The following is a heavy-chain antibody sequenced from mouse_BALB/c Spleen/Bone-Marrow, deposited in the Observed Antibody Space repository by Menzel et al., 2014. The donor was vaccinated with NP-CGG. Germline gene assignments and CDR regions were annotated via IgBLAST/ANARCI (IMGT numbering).Heavy chain of an antibody. CDR3: TRREGNYAFAY. CDR1: GYTFASYW. J-gene: IGHJ3*01. CDR2: IYPPDSYT. V-gene: IGHV1-69*02. Sequence: QVQLQQPGAELVRPGASVKLSCKASGYTFASYWINWVKQRPGQGLEWIGNIYPPDSYTNYNQKFKDKATLTVDKSSSTAYMQLSSPTSEDSAVYYCTRREGNYAFAYWGQGTLVTVSA. D-gene: IGHD2-1*01.